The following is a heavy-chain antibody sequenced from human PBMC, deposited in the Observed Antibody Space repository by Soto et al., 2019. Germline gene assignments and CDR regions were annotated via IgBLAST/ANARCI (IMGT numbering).Heavy chain of an antibody. Sequence: QVQLVETGGGLVKPGGSLRLSCAASGFAFKEYSMTWIRQAPGKGLEWVSLMSGSGITIHYADSMKGRFTISRDNAKNSLFLQMDSLRADDTAVYYCARLLSVRYEDYYYMDVWGKGTTVTVSS. CDR3: ARLLSVRYEDYYYMDV. CDR1: GFAFKEYS. D-gene: IGHD3-16*02. V-gene: IGHV3-11*01. J-gene: IGHJ6*03. CDR2: MSGSGITI.